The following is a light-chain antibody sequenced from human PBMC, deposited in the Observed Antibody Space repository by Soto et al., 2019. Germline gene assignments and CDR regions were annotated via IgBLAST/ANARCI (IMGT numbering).Light chain of an antibody. CDR2: GAS. Sequence: EIVLTQSPGTLSLSPGERATLSCRASQSVSSSYLAWYQQKPGQAPRLLIYGASSRATGIPDRFSGSGSGTDFTLTISRLEPEDVATYYCQHYDNLPLTFGGGTKVEIE. V-gene: IGKV3-20*01. CDR1: QSVSSSY. CDR3: QHYDNLPLT. J-gene: IGKJ4*01.